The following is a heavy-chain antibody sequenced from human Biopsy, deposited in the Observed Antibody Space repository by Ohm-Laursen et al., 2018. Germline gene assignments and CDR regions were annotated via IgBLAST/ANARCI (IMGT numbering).Heavy chain of an antibody. CDR2: IYYSVMT. CDR3: ARDSGILNYGNFKSYHYYGMDV. Sequence: SDTLSLTCTVSGDSVTKYYWSWIRQPPGKGLEWIGHIYYSVMTNYNPSLQSRVSISVDTSRNQVSLTLSSVTAADTAVYYCARDSGILNYGNFKSYHYYGMDVWGQGTKVTVSS. CDR1: GDSVTKYY. V-gene: IGHV4-59*02. J-gene: IGHJ6*02. D-gene: IGHD4-11*01.